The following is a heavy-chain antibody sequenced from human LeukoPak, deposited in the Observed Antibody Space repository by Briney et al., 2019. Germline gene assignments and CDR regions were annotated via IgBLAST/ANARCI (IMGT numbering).Heavy chain of an antibody. D-gene: IGHD2-2*01. J-gene: IGHJ4*02. V-gene: IGHV4-59*01. CDR3: AGASRYQLLR. CDR2: IYYSGST. Sequence: SETLSLTCTVSGGSISSYYWSWIRQPPGKGLEWIGYIYYSGSTNYNPSLKSRVTISVDTSKNQFSLKLSSVTAADTAVYYCAGASRYQLLRWGQGTLVTVSS. CDR1: GGSISSYY.